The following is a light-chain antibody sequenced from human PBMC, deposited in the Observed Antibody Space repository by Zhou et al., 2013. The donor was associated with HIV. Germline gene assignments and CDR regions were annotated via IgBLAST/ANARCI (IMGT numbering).Light chain of an antibody. J-gene: IGKJ1*01. CDR2: AAS. Sequence: DIQMTQSPSSLSASVGDRVTITCRASQGISNYLVWYQQKPGKVPKLLIYAASTLQSGVPSRFSGSGSGTEFTLTISSLQPDDSAIYYCQEYNSDSWTFGQGTRVEV. CDR3: QEYNSDSWT. V-gene: IGKV1-27*01. CDR1: QGISNY.